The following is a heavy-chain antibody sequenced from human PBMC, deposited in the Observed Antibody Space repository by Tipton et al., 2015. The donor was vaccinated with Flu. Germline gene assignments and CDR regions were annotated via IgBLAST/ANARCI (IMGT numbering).Heavy chain of an antibody. Sequence: GSLRLSCAASGFIFDDYAMNWVRQAPGKGLEWVALISSNGYATYYADSVRGRFTISRDNAKNSLYLQLNSLRAEDTAVYYCATLTGDDYWGQGDLVTVSS. J-gene: IGHJ4*02. V-gene: IGHV3-43D*04. D-gene: IGHD7-27*01. CDR3: ATLTGDDY. CDR2: ISSNGYAT. CDR1: GFIFDDYA.